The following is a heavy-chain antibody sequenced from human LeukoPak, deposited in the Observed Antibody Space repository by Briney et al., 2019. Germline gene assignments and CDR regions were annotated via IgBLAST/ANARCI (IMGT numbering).Heavy chain of an antibody. CDR2: ILYDGSNK. Sequence: PGGSLRLSCAASGFTFSSYAMYWVRQAPGKGLEWVAVILYDGSNKHYADSVKGRFTISRDNSKNTLYLQMNSLRAEDTAVYYCARVGAFRDAFDCWGQGTLVTVSS. CDR1: GFTFSSYA. V-gene: IGHV3-30-3*01. D-gene: IGHD5-24*01. CDR3: ARVGAFRDAFDC. J-gene: IGHJ4*02.